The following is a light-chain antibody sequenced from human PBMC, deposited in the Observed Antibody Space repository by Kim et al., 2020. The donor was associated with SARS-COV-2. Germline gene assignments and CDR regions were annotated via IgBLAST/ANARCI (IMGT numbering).Light chain of an antibody. CDR3: QQYESYPLT. V-gene: IGKV1D-16*01. Sequence: ASVGDRVNITCRASRGVSSWLAWYQQKPEKAPKSLISAASSLQSGVPPRFSGSGYGTDFTLTISSLQPEDSATYYCQQYESYPLTFGGGTKVDIK. J-gene: IGKJ4*01. CDR2: AAS. CDR1: RGVSSW.